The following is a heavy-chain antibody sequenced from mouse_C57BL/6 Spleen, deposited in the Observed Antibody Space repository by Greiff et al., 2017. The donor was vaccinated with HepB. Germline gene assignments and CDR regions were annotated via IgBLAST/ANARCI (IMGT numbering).Heavy chain of an antibody. CDR2: ISYDGSN. V-gene: IGHV3-6*01. CDR3: AREGYGSSYGFAY. D-gene: IGHD1-1*01. CDR1: GYSITSGYY. Sequence: EVKLQESGPGLVKPSQSLSLTCSVTGYSITSGYYWNWIRQFPGNKLEWMGYISYDGSNNYNPSLKNRISITRDTSKNQFFLKLNSVTTEDTATYNCAREGYGSSYGFAYWGQGTLVTVSA. J-gene: IGHJ3*01.